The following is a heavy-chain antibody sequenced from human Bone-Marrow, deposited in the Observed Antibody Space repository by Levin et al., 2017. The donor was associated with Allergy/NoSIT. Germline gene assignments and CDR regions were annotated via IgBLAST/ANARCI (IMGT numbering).Heavy chain of an antibody. J-gene: IGHJ6*03. D-gene: IGHD2/OR15-2a*01. CDR2: INNSGTT. CDR3: ARAHCFAQNCYFLLHYSMDL. Sequence: TSETLSLTCTVSGGSINYHYWSWVRQPPGKGLEWLGYINNSGTTSYNPSLKSRVTMSVDTSQNQFSLKLNSVTAADTAMYFCARAHCFAQNCYFLLHYSMDLWGNGTTVTVSS. CDR1: GGSINYHY. V-gene: IGHV4-59*11.